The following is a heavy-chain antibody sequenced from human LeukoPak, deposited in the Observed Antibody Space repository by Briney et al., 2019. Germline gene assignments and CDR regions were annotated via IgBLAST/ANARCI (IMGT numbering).Heavy chain of an antibody. J-gene: IGHJ4*02. CDR2: IIPILGIA. Sequence: GSSVKVSCKASGGTFSSYAISWVRQAPGQGLEWMGRIIPILGIANYAQKFQGRVTITADKSTSTAYMELSSLRSEDTAVYYCARDQSTTYSSSWYAYFDYWGQGTLVTVSS. D-gene: IGHD6-13*01. CDR3: ARDQSTTYSSSWYAYFDY. CDR1: GGTFSSYA. V-gene: IGHV1-69*04.